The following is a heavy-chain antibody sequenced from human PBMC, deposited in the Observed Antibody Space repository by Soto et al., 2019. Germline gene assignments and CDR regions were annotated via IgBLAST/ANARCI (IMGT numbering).Heavy chain of an antibody. J-gene: IGHJ4*02. V-gene: IGHV3-23*01. CDR2: ISGSGGST. CDR3: AKVIDSSGYPRAPY. CDR1: GFTFSSYA. D-gene: IGHD3-22*01. Sequence: GGSLILSCAXSGFTFSSYAMSWVRQAPGKGLEWVSAISGSGGSTYYADSVKGRFTISRDNSKNTLYLQMNSLRAEDTAVYYCAKVIDSSGYPRAPYWGQGTLVTVSS.